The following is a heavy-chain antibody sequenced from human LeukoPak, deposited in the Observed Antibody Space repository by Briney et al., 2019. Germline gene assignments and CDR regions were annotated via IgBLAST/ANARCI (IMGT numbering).Heavy chain of an antibody. CDR2: ISPSGDIT. J-gene: IGHJ4*02. D-gene: IGHD3-22*01. V-gene: IGHV3-23*01. Sequence: GGTLRLSCAASGFTFSSHGMNWVRQAPGKGLEWVSGISPSGDITYYADSVKGRFTISRDNSKNTVYLQMNSLRVEDTAVYYCARSNNYDSSGWGYWGQGTLVTVSS. CDR3: ARSNNYDSSGWGY. CDR1: GFTFSSHG.